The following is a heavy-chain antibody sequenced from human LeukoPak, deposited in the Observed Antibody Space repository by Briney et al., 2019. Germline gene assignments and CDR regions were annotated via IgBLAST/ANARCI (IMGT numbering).Heavy chain of an antibody. CDR2: ISDSGATT. Sequence: GGSLRLSCSASGFTFSSYAMSWVRQAPGKGLESVSLISDSGATTYYADSVKGRFTISRDSSKNTLSLQTNSLRAEDTAIYYCAKNRWPASGYYDYLGQGTLVTVSS. CDR1: GFTFSSYA. CDR3: AKNRWPASGYYDY. V-gene: IGHV3-23*01. J-gene: IGHJ4*02. D-gene: IGHD3-22*01.